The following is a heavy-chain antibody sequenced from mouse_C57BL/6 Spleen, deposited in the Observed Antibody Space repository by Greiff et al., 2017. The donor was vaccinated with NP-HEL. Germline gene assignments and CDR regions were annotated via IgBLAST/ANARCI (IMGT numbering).Heavy chain of an antibody. D-gene: IGHD1-1*01. CDR3: ARDLTTVVDGYFDV. Sequence: EVQGVESGGGLVQSGRSLRLSCATSGFTFSDFYMEWVRQAPGKGLEWIAASRNKANDYTTEYSASVKGRFIVSRDTSQSILYLQMNALRAEDTAIYYCARDLTTVVDGYFDVWGTGTTVTVSS. J-gene: IGHJ1*03. CDR2: SRNKANDYTT. V-gene: IGHV7-1*01. CDR1: GFTFSDFY.